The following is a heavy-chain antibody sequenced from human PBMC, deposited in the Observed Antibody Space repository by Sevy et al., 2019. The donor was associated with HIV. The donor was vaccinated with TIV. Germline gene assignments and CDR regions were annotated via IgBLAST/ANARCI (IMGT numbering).Heavy chain of an antibody. CDR3: AKDRGFDYGMDV. J-gene: IGHJ6*02. Sequence: GGSLRLSCSASGFTFDDYTMHWVRQAPGKGLEWVSIMSWDGGSTYYADSVKGRFTISRDNSKNSLYLQMYSLKIEDTALYYCAKDRGFDYGMDVWGQGTTVTVSS. CDR2: MSWDGGST. CDR1: GFTFDDYT. D-gene: IGHD3-3*01. V-gene: IGHV3-43*01.